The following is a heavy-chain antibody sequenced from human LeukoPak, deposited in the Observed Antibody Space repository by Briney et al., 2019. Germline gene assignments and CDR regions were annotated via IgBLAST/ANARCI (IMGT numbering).Heavy chain of an antibody. CDR3: AKDSRRYCSGGSCPLDY. V-gene: IGHV3-9*01. D-gene: IGHD2-15*01. CDR1: GFTFDDYA. Sequence: GGSLRLSCAISGFTFDDYAMHWVRQAPGKGLEWVSSISWNGDSMGYADSVKGRFTISRDNSKNTLYLQMNSLRAEDTAVYYCAKDSRRYCSGGSCPLDYWGQGTLVTVSS. J-gene: IGHJ4*02. CDR2: ISWNGDSM.